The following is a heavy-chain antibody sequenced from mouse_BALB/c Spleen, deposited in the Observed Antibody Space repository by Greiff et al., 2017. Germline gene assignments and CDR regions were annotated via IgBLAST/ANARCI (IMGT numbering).Heavy chain of an antibody. D-gene: IGHD1-1*01. CDR3: AILGTTVVAPLGY. CDR1: GYSITSGYY. J-gene: IGHJ2*01. V-gene: IGHV3-6*02. CDR2: ISYDGSN. Sequence: EVQVVESGPGLVKPSQSLSLTCSVTGYSITSGYYWNWIRQFPGNKLEWMGYISYDGSNNYNPSLKNRISITRDTSKNQFFLKLNSVTTEDTATYYCAILGTTVVAPLGYWGQGTTLTVSS.